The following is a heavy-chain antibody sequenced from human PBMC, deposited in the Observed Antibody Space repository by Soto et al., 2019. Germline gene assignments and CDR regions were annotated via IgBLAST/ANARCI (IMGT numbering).Heavy chain of an antibody. V-gene: IGHV1-69*01. CDR3: ARLATYCSGGSCHLDY. Sequence: QVQLVQSGAEVKKPGSSVKVSCKASGGTFSSYAISWVRQAPGQGLEWMGGIIPIFGTANYAQKFQGRVTITADESTSTDYMELSSLRSEDTAVYYCARLATYCSGGSCHLDYWGQGTLVTVSS. J-gene: IGHJ4*02. D-gene: IGHD2-15*01. CDR1: GGTFSSYA. CDR2: IIPIFGTA.